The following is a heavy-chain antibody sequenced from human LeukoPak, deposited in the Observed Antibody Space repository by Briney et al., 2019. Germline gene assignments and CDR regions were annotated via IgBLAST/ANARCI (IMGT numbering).Heavy chain of an antibody. CDR2: LSGGGGGT. CDR1: GFTFSSYA. CDR3: AKDAAAVNSSGWFYFDY. D-gene: IGHD6-19*01. V-gene: IGHV3-23*01. J-gene: IGHJ4*02. Sequence: GGSLRLSCAASGFTFSSYAMSWVRQAPGKGLEWVSALSGGGGGTYYADSVKGRFTISRDNSKNTLYLQMSSLTAEDTAVYYCAKDAAAVNSSGWFYFDYWGQGTLVTVSS.